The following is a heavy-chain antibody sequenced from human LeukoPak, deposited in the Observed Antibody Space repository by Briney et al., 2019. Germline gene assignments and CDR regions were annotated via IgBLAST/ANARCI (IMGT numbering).Heavy chain of an antibody. CDR3: ARGLRSVGSRGFDY. CDR1: GYTFTGYY. CDR2: INPNSGGT. Sequence: ASVKVSCKASGYTFTGYYMHWVRQAPGQGLEWMGWINPNSGGTNYAQKFQGRVTMTRDTSISTAYMELSRLRSDDTAVHYCARGLRSVGSRGFDYWGQGALVTVSS. V-gene: IGHV1-2*02. J-gene: IGHJ4*02. D-gene: IGHD2-15*01.